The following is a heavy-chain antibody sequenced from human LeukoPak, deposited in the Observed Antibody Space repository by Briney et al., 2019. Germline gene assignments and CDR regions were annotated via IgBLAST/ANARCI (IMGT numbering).Heavy chain of an antibody. J-gene: IGHJ4*02. D-gene: IGHD2-21*02. V-gene: IGHV4-34*01. CDR1: GGSFSGYY. Sequence: SETLSLTCAVYGGSFSGYYWSWIRQPPGKGLEWIGEINHSGSTNYNPSLKSRVTISVDTSKNQFSLKLSSVTAADTAVYYCARDPSEEYCGGDCYPDYWGQGTLVTVSS. CDR2: INHSGST. CDR3: ARDPSEEYCGGDCYPDY.